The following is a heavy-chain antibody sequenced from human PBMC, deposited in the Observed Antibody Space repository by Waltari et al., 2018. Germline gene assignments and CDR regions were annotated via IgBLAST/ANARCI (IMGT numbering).Heavy chain of an antibody. J-gene: IGHJ4*02. D-gene: IGHD3-16*01. Sequence: EVQLVGSGGGLVKPGGSLRLSCAASGFTFSSYTMNWVRQAPGKGQRWGSPIMGGSSYTYNADSLKGRFTIARDNVKNPLYLQMNSLRVEDTAVYYCAREWGVMIGTAAYYLDHWTQGTLVTVSS. CDR3: AREWGVMIGTAAYYLDH. CDR1: GFTFSSYT. V-gene: IGHV3-21*02. CDR2: IMGGSSYT.